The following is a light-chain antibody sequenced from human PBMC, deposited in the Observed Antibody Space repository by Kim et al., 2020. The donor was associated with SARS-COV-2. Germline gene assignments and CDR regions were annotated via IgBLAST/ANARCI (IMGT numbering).Light chain of an antibody. Sequence: SPGERASLSCRASQTINNKLVWYQQKPGPAPRLLIYDATTRATGVPARFIGSGSETDFTLTISSLQSEDFAVYYCQQSNDWPPLTFGQGTKVDIK. CDR1: QTINNK. CDR2: DAT. V-gene: IGKV3-15*01. J-gene: IGKJ1*01. CDR3: QQSNDWPPLT.